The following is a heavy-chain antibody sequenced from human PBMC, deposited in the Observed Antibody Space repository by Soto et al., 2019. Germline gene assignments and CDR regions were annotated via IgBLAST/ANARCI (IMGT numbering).Heavy chain of an antibody. CDR2: IYYSGST. CDR3: ARVRLDIVLVPAAMRAFDI. D-gene: IGHD2-2*03. CDR1: GGSISSGGYY. Sequence: SETLSLTCTVSGGSISSGGYYWSWIRQHPGKGLEWIGYIYYSGSTYYNPSLKSRVTISVDTSKNQFSLKLSSVTAADTAVYYCARVRLDIVLVPAAMRAFDIWGQGTMVTVSS. V-gene: IGHV4-31*03. J-gene: IGHJ3*02.